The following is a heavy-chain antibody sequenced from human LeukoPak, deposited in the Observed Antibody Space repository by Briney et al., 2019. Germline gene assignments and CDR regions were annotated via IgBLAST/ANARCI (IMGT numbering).Heavy chain of an antibody. J-gene: IGHJ4*02. D-gene: IGHD1-14*01. CDR2: IKEDGSDK. CDR1: GFTFSNYW. CDR3: AKEGIGKKKSYFDC. V-gene: IGHV3-7*01. Sequence: PGGSLRLSCAASGFTFSNYWMTWVRQAPGKGLEWVANIKEDGSDKYYVDSVKGRFTISRDNAKNSLSLQMNSLRVEDTAVYYCAKEGIGKKKSYFDCWGQGTLVTVSS.